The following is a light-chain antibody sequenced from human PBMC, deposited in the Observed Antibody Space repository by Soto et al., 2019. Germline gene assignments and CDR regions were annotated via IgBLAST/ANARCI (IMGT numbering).Light chain of an antibody. J-gene: IGKJ3*01. Sequence: EIVLTQSPGTLSLSPGERATLYCRASQTVSSSYLAWYQQKRGQAPRLLIYGASSRATGIPDRFSGSGSGTDFTLIISRLEPEDFAMYYCQQYGNSPFTFGPGTKVDIK. CDR3: QQYGNSPFT. CDR1: QTVSSSY. V-gene: IGKV3-20*01. CDR2: GAS.